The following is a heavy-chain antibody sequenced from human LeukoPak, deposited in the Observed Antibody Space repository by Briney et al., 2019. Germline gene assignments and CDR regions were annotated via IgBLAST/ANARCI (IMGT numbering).Heavy chain of an antibody. CDR1: EFTFSSYT. J-gene: IGHJ6*03. D-gene: IGHD6-13*01. CDR2: ISASGGTI. V-gene: IGHV3-23*01. Sequence: GGSLRLSCAASEFTFSSYTMSWVRQAPGKGLEWVSGISASGGTIYYADSVKGRFTISRDNSKNSLFLQMNSLRAEDTAVYYCAKQGRSWYYSYMDVWGKGTTVTVSS. CDR3: AKQGRSWYYSYMDV.